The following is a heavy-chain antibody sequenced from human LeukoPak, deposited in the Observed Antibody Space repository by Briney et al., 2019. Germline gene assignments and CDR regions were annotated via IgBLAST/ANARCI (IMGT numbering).Heavy chain of an antibody. CDR1: GFTFSSYG. Sequence: GGSLRLSCAASGFTFSSYGMHWVRQAPGKGLEWVAFIRYDGSNKYYADSVKGRFTISRDNSKNTLYLQMNSLRAEDTAVYYCAKGFEYSSSGLLDYWGQGTLVTVSS. CDR2: IRYDGSNK. CDR3: AKGFEYSSSGLLDY. D-gene: IGHD6-6*01. V-gene: IGHV3-30*02. J-gene: IGHJ4*02.